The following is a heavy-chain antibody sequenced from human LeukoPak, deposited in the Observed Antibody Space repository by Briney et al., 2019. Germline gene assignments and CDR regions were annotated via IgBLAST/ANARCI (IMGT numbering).Heavy chain of an antibody. CDR1: GGSISSYY. V-gene: IGHV4-4*07. D-gene: IGHD6-25*01. Sequence: PSETLSLTCTVSGGSISSYYWSWIRQPAGKGLEWIGRIYTSGSTNYNPSLKSRVTMSVDTSKNQFSLKLSSVTAADTAVYYCARGRAQRCAQSPYYFDYWGQGTLVTVSS. J-gene: IGHJ4*02. CDR3: ARGRAQRCAQSPYYFDY. CDR2: IYTSGST.